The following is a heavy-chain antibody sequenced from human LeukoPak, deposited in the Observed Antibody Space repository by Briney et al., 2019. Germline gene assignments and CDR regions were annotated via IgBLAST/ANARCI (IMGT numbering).Heavy chain of an antibody. J-gene: IGHJ3*02. D-gene: IGHD1-1*01. CDR2: ISAYNGNT. V-gene: IGHV1-18*01. Sequence: ASVKVSCKASGYTFTSYGISWVRQAPGQGLEWMGWISAYNGNTNYAQKLQGRVTMTTDTSTSTAYMELRSLRSDDTAVYYCARPTPLYNWNDGRRLTTNAFDIWGQGTMVTVSS. CDR3: ARPTPLYNWNDGRRLTTNAFDI. CDR1: GYTFTSYG.